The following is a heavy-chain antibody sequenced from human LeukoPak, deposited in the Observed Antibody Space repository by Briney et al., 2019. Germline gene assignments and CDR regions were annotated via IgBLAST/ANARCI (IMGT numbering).Heavy chain of an antibody. CDR1: GFIFSGSW. J-gene: IGHJ4*02. Sequence: GGSLRLSCTASGFIFSGSWMAWIRQAPGKGLEWVAIIKKDGSEKYYVDSMKGRFTISRDNAKNSLFLQMNSLRAEDTAVYYCARGAQWPYWGQGTLVTVSS. D-gene: IGHD6-19*01. CDR2: IKKDGSEK. CDR3: ARGAQWPY. V-gene: IGHV3-7*01.